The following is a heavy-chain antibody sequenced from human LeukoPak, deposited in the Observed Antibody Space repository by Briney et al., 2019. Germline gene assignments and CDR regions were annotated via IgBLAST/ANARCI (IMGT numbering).Heavy chain of an antibody. Sequence: ASVKVSCKASGYTFTSYAMHWVRQAPGQRLEWMGWINAGNGNTKYSQKFQGRVTITRDTSASTAYMELSSLRSEDTAVYYCAREGRMATITVPLFGYWGQGTLVTVSS. J-gene: IGHJ4*02. D-gene: IGHD5-24*01. CDR2: INAGNGNT. CDR3: AREGRMATITVPLFGY. V-gene: IGHV1-3*01. CDR1: GYTFTSYA.